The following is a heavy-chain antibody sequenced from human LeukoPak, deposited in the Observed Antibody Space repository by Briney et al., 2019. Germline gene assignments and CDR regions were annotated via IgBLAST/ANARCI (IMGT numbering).Heavy chain of an antibody. J-gene: IGHJ5*02. Sequence: SWIRQPPGKALEWLARIYWDDEKFDSTSLKTRLTVSKDTSKNQVVLTLTNMRRVDTASHYCGRTSLQYYYGSGEMGFDRWGQGNLVTVSS. CDR3: GRTSLQYYYGSGEMGFDR. V-gene: IGHV2-70*04. CDR2: IYWDDEK. D-gene: IGHD3-10*01.